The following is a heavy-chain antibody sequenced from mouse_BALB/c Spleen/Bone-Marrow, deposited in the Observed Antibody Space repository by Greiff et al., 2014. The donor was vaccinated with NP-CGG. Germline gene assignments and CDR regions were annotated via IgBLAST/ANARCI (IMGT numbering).Heavy chain of an antibody. CDR2: IDPANGNT. CDR1: GFNIKDTY. D-gene: IGHD1-2*01. CDR3: ARDRYGKTATCDY. Sequence: VQLQQSGAELVKPGASVKLSCTASGFNIKDTYMHWVKQRPEQGLEWIGRIDPANGNTKYDPKFQGKATITADTSSNTAYLQLSSRKSEDTAVYYWARDRYGKTATCDYRGQGSTRT. J-gene: IGHJ2*01. V-gene: IGHV14-3*02.